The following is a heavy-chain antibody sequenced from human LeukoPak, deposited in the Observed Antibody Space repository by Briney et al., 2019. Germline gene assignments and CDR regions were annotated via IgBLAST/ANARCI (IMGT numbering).Heavy chain of an antibody. CDR3: ARDNGYIVVVPAAAADDAFDI. D-gene: IGHD2-2*01. J-gene: IGHJ3*02. V-gene: IGHV1-18*01. CDR2: ISAYNGNT. Sequence: ASVKVSCKASGYTFTSYGISWVRQAPGQGLEWMGWISAYNGNTNYAQKLQGRVTMTTDTSTSTAYMELRSLRSDDTAVYYCARDNGYIVVVPAAAADDAFDIWGQGTMVTVPS. CDR1: GYTFTSYG.